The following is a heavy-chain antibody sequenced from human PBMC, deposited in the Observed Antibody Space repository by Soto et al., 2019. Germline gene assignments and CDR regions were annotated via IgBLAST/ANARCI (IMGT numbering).Heavy chain of an antibody. CDR2: IYYSGST. V-gene: IGHV4-59*01. Sequence: PSETLSLTCTVSGGSISSYYWSWIRQPPGKGLEWIGYIYYSGSTNYNPSLKSRVTISVDTSKNQFSLKLSSVTAADTAVYYCARVGGYCSGGSCSYYFDYWGQGTLVTVSS. CDR3: ARVGGYCSGGSCSYYFDY. D-gene: IGHD2-15*01. J-gene: IGHJ4*02. CDR1: GGSISSYY.